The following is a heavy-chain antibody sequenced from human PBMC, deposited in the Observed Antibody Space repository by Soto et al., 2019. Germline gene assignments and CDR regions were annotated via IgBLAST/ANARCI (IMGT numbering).Heavy chain of an antibody. D-gene: IGHD3-16*01. CDR1: GYTFTSYA. CDR2: INAGNGNT. V-gene: IGHV1-3*01. J-gene: IGHJ6*02. Sequence: QVQLVQSGAEVKKPGASVKVSCKASGYTFTSYAMHWVRQAPGQRLEWMGWINAGNGNTKYSQKFQGRVTITRDTSANKAYMGRSSLRSEDTAVYYCASPSRLNYYYYGMDVWGQGTTVTVSS. CDR3: ASPSRLNYYYYGMDV.